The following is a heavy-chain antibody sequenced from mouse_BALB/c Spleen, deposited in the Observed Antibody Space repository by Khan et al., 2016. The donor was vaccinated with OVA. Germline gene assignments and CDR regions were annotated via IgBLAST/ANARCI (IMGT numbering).Heavy chain of an antibody. D-gene: IGHD3-2*01. CDR3: TRGAGGDRILY. V-gene: IGHV1S137*01. J-gene: IGHJ3*01. CDR1: GYTFTDFS. Sequence: QVQLQQSGAELVRPGVSVKISCKGSGYTFTDFSMHWVKQRHAMSLEWIGVISTYYGDADYNQKFKDKATMTVDKSSNTAYMDLARLTSEDSAIYYDTRGAGGDRILYWGQGTLVTVSA. CDR2: ISTYYGDA.